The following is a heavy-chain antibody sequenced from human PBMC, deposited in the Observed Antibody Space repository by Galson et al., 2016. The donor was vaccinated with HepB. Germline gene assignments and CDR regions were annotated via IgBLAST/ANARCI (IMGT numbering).Heavy chain of an antibody. J-gene: IGHJ3*02. Sequence: TFSSAWMSWVRQAPGKGLEWVGRIKSKSDGGTRDYAAPVKGRFTISRDDSKNTLYLQMNSLKTEDTAMYYCTTDWPDAFDIWGQGTVVTVSS. CDR3: TTDWPDAFDI. CDR2: IKSKSDGGTR. CDR1: TFSSAW. V-gene: IGHV3-15*01.